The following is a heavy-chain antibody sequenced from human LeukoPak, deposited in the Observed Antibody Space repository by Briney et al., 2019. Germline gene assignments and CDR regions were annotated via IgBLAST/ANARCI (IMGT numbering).Heavy chain of an antibody. V-gene: IGHV4-59*01. CDR3: ARGSGWYFY. J-gene: IGHJ4*02. Sequence: SETLPLTCTVSGGSIRSYYWSWIRQPPGKGLEWIGYIYYSGSTNYNPSLKSRVTISVDTSKNQFSLKLSSVTAADTAVYYCARGSGWYFYWGQGTLVTVSS. CDR2: IYYSGST. CDR1: GGSIRSYY. D-gene: IGHD6-19*01.